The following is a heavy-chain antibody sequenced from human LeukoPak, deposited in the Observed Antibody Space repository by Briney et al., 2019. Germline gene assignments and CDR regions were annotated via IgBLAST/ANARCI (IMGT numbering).Heavy chain of an antibody. CDR2: ISGSGGNT. CDR1: GFTFSSYA. J-gene: IGHJ4*02. D-gene: IGHD3-22*01. CDR3: AKDRDNSGYNYPFDY. Sequence: PGGSLRLSCAASGFTFSSYAMSWVRQAPGKGLEWVSAISGSGGNTHYADSVKGRFTISRDNSRNTLYLQMNSLRADDTAVYYCAKDRDNSGYNYPFDYWGQGTLVTVSS. V-gene: IGHV3-23*01.